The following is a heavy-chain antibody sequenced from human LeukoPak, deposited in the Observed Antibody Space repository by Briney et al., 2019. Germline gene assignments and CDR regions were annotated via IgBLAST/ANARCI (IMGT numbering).Heavy chain of an antibody. V-gene: IGHV3-23*01. D-gene: IGHD4-11*01. CDR3: ARCGWGNYEGSDY. J-gene: IGHJ4*02. CDR2: ISGSGGST. Sequence: PGGSPRLSCAASGFTFSSYAMSWVRQAPGKGLEWVSAISGSGGSTYYADSVKGRFTISRDNAKNSLYLQMNSLRAEDTAVYYCARCGWGNYEGSDYWGQGTLVTVSS. CDR1: GFTFSSYA.